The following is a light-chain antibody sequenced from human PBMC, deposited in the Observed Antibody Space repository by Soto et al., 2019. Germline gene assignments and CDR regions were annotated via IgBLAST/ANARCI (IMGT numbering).Light chain of an antibody. Sequence: DLQMTQSPSSVSASVGDRVTITCRASQGITSWLAWYQQKPGKAPKLLIYRASNLQSGVPSRFSGSGSGTDFTLTISGLQPADFATYSCQQTTTFPLTFGGGTKVEIK. J-gene: IGKJ4*01. V-gene: IGKV1-12*01. CDR2: RAS. CDR1: QGITSW. CDR3: QQTTTFPLT.